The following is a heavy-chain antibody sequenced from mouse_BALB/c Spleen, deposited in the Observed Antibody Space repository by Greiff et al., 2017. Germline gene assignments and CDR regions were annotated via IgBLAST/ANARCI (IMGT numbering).Heavy chain of an antibody. V-gene: IGHV5-6-4*01. CDR1: GFTFSSYT. CDR2: ISSGGSYT. D-gene: IGHD2-10*02. CDR3: TRDGYGNYVFAY. Sequence: EVMLVESGGGLVKPGGSLKLSCAASGFTFSSYTMSWVRQTPEKRLEWVATISSGGSYTYYPDSVKGRFTISRDNAKNTLYLQMSSLKSEDTAMYYCTRDGYGNYVFAYWGQGTLVTVSA. J-gene: IGHJ3*01.